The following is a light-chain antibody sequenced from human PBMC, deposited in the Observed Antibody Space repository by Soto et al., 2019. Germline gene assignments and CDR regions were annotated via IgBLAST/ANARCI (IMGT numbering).Light chain of an antibody. CDR3: QEYSKWPLFT. CDR2: AAS. Sequence: EIVVTQSPGILSVSPGDRATLSCRASQRVGRNLAWYQQKPGQAPTLLIYAASTRATGLPARFSGSGSGTDFTLTISSLQSEDFAVYYCQEYSKWPLFTFGPGTRVDIK. V-gene: IGKV3-15*01. CDR1: QRVGRN. J-gene: IGKJ3*01.